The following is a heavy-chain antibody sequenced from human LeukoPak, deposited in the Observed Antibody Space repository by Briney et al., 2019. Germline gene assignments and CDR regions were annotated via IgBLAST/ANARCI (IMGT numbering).Heavy chain of an antibody. J-gene: IGHJ4*02. CDR1: GFTFSSYS. CDR2: ISSSSRNI. Sequence: GGSLRLSCAASGFTFSSYSMNWVRQAPGKGLEWVSVISSSSRNIYYADSVKCRFTISRDNAKNSLSLQMNSLRAEDTAVYYCASRGGIYYWGQGTLVTVSS. V-gene: IGHV3-21*01. D-gene: IGHD3-16*01. CDR3: ASRGGIYY.